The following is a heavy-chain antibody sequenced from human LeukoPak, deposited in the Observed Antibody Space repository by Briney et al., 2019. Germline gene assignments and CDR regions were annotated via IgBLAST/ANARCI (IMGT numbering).Heavy chain of an antibody. CDR2: ISYDGSNK. D-gene: IGHD6-19*01. V-gene: IGHV3-30*18. Sequence: GGSLRLSCAASGFTFSSYGMHWVRKAPGKGLEWVAVISYDGSNKYYADSVKGRFTISRDNSKNTLYLQMNSLRAEDTAVYYCAKGSSGWPYFDYWGQGTLVTVSS. CDR3: AKGSSGWPYFDY. CDR1: GFTFSSYG. J-gene: IGHJ4*02.